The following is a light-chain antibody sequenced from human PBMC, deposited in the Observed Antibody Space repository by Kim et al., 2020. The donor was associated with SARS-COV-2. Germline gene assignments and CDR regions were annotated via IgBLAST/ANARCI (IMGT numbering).Light chain of an antibody. Sequence: QSALTQPASVSGSPGQSITISCTGTSSDIGGYDFVSWYQQHPGKVPRLIIYDVYNWPSGDSHRFSGSKSGNTASLTISGLQAEDEADYYCSSYTSRSTLVFGTGTSVTVL. CDR2: DVY. CDR3: SSYTSRSTLV. CDR1: SSDIGGYDF. V-gene: IGLV2-14*03. J-gene: IGLJ1*01.